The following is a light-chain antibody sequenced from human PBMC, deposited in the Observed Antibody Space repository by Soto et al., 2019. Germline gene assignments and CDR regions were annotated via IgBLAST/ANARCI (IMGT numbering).Light chain of an antibody. J-gene: IGLJ2*01. CDR1: NIGSKS. CDR2: DDS. Sequence: SYELTQPPSVSVAPGQTARITCGGNNIGSKSVHWYQQKPGQAPVLVVYDDSDRPSGIPERFSGSNSGNTATLTISRLEAGDEADYYCQVWDSSSDHVVFGGGTQLPVL. CDR3: QVWDSSSDHVV. V-gene: IGLV3-21*02.